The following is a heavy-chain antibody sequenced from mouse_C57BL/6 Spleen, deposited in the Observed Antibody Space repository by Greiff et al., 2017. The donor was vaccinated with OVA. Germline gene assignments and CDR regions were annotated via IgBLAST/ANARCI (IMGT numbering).Heavy chain of an antibody. CDR3: ARGEYDSAY. Sequence: VQLQQSGAELVRPGTSVKVSCKASGYAFTNYLIEWVKQRPGQGLEWIGVINPGSGGTNYNEKFKGKATLTADKSSSTAYMQLSSLTSEDSAVYFCARGEYDSAYWGQGTLVTVSA. CDR2: INPGSGGT. CDR1: GYAFTNYL. V-gene: IGHV1-54*01. D-gene: IGHD2-4*01. J-gene: IGHJ3*01.